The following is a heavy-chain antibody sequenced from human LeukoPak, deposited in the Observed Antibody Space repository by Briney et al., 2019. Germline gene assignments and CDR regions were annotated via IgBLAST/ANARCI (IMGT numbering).Heavy chain of an antibody. CDR2: ISSSSSTI. D-gene: IGHD3-22*01. CDR1: GFTFSSYS. J-gene: IGHJ6*02. V-gene: IGHV3-48*01. Sequence: GGSLRLSCAASGFTFSSYSMNWVRQAPGEGLEWVSYISSSSSTIYYADSVKGRFTISRDNAKNSLYLQMNSLRAEDTAVYYCASPKTSLVIFGGMDVWGQGTTVTVSS. CDR3: ASPKTSLVIFGGMDV.